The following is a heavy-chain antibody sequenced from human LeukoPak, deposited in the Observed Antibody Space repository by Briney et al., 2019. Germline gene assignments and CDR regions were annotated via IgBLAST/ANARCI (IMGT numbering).Heavy chain of an antibody. D-gene: IGHD3-22*01. Sequence: TGGSLRLSCAASGFTFSSYAMSWVRQAPGKGLEWVSAISGSGGSTYYADSVKGRFTISRDNSKNTLYLQMNSLRAEDTAVYYCAKDSEYYYDSSGSFYWGQGTLVTVSS. CDR3: AKDSEYYYDSSGSFY. J-gene: IGHJ4*02. CDR1: GFTFSSYA. CDR2: ISGSGGST. V-gene: IGHV3-23*01.